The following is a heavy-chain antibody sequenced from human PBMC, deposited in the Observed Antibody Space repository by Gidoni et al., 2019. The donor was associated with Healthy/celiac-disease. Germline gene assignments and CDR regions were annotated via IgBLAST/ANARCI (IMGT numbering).Heavy chain of an antibody. D-gene: IGHD5-12*01. CDR2: ISGSGGST. CDR1: GFTFSSYA. Sequence: EVQLLESGGGLVQPGGSLRLSCAASGFTFSSYAMSWVRQAPGKGLEWVSAISGSGGSTYYADSVKGRFTISRDNSKNTLYLQMNSLRAEDTAVYYCAKDRIGYSGYDYFAFDIWGQGTMVTVSS. V-gene: IGHV3-23*01. J-gene: IGHJ3*02. CDR3: AKDRIGYSGYDYFAFDI.